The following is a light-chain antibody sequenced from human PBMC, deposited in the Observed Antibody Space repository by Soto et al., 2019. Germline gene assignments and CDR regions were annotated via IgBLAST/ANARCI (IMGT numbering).Light chain of an antibody. V-gene: IGKV3-15*01. CDR3: QQYADWPTT. CDR2: GAS. CDR1: QSVGAT. J-gene: IGKJ1*01. Sequence: EIVMTQSPVTLSVFPWERATLSCRASQSVGATVAWYHQRPGQAPRLLISGASTGATGVPARVSASGSGTAFTHTITSLQSDDFGVYYCQQYADWPTTFGQGTKVDIK.